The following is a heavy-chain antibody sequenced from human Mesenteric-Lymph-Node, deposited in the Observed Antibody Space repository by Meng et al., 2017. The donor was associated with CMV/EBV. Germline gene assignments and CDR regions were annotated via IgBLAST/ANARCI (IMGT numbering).Heavy chain of an antibody. CDR2: IYYSGST. Sequence: GSISSGDSCWSWISQHPGKGLEWIGYIYYSGSTYYKPSIKSRVTISVDTSKNRFSLNLSSVTAADTAVYYCARGTPAASSVLGFDYWGQGTLVTVSS. CDR3: ARGTPAASSVLGFDY. D-gene: IGHD2-2*01. J-gene: IGHJ4*02. CDR1: GSISSGDSC. V-gene: IGHV4-31*02.